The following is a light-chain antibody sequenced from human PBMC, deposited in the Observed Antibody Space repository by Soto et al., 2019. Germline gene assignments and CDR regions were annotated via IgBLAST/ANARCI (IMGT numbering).Light chain of an antibody. CDR1: SSDVGGYNY. CDR3: SSYAGSNSVL. CDR2: EVI. J-gene: IGLJ2*01. Sequence: QSALTQPPSASGSPGQSVTISCTGTSSDVGGYNYVSWYQQHPGKAPKLMIYEVIKRPSGVPDRFSGSKSGNTASLTVSGLQAEDEADYYCSSYAGSNSVLFGGGTKLTVL. V-gene: IGLV2-8*01.